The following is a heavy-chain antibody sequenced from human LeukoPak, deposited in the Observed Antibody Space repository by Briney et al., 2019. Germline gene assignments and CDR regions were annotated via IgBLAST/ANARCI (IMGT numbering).Heavy chain of an antibody. D-gene: IGHD3-22*01. V-gene: IGHV3-7*01. CDR2: IKQDGSKK. Sequence: GGSLRLSCAASGFTFSNYCMSWVRQAPGNGLEWVANIKQDGSKKYYVDSVKGRFTISRDNAKNSLYLQMNSLRAEDTAVYYCARVSSPDSSGYYHRPFDYWGQGTLVTASS. CDR1: GFTFSNYC. CDR3: ARVSSPDSSGYYHRPFDY. J-gene: IGHJ4*02.